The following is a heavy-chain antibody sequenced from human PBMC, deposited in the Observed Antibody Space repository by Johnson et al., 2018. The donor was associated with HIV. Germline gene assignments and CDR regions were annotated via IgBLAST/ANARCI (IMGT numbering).Heavy chain of an antibody. CDR2: ISYDGNNK. D-gene: IGHD1-26*01. V-gene: IGHV3-30*03. Sequence: QVQLVESGGGVVQPGRSLRLSCAASGFTFSRYGMHWVRQAPGKGLEWVAVISYDGNNKYYADSVKGRFTVSSDNSKNTLCLQMNSLRVEDTPVSSCASGGPLSGSDECCFDVWGQGTMVTVSS. CDR3: ASGGPLSGSDECCFDV. CDR1: GFTFSRYG. J-gene: IGHJ3*01.